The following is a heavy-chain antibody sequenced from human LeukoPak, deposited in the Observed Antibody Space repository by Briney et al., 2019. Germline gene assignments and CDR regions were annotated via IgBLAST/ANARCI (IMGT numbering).Heavy chain of an antibody. CDR2: IYYSGST. CDR3: ARGARWLRSNNWFDP. V-gene: IGHV4-39*01. D-gene: IGHD5-24*01. J-gene: IGHJ5*02. Sequence: SETLSLTCTVSGGSISSSRDYWAWIRQPPGKGLEWIANIYYSGSTYYSPSLKSRVTISVDTSKNQFFLKLSSVTAADTAVYYCARGARWLRSNNWFDPWGQGTLVTVSS. CDR1: GGSISSSRDY.